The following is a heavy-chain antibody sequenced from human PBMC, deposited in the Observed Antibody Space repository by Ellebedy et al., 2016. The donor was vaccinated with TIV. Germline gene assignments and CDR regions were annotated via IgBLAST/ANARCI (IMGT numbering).Heavy chain of an antibody. CDR1: GASFSSRSYY. CDR2: IYYSGST. J-gene: IGHJ4*02. Sequence: MPSETLSLTCTVSGASFSSRSYYWGWIRQPPGKGLEWIGNIYYSGSTYYSPSLKSRVTISVYTSKNQFSLKLSSVTAADTAVYYCARQVWAGYSGYGIYYFDYWGQGILVTVSS. CDR3: ARQVWAGYSGYGIYYFDY. D-gene: IGHD5-12*01. V-gene: IGHV4-39*01.